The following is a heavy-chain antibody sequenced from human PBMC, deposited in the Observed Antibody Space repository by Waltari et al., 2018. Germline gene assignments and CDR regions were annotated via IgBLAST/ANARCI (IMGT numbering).Heavy chain of an antibody. CDR2: INPSGGST. D-gene: IGHD3-16*02. CDR3: ARDSSRLGELSLSGFDY. J-gene: IGHJ4*02. V-gene: IGHV1-46*01. Sequence: GIINPSGGSTSYAQKFQGRVTMTRDTSTSTVYMELSSLRSEDTAVYYCARDSSRLGELSLSGFDYWGQGTLVTVSS.